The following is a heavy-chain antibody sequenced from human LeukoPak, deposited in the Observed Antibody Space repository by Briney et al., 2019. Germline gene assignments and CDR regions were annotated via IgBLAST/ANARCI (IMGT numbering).Heavy chain of an antibody. V-gene: IGHV3-23*01. D-gene: IGHD4-23*01. Sequence: PGGSLRLSCAASGFTFSSYAMSWVRQAPGKELEWVSAISGSGGSTYYADSVKGRFTISRDNSKNTLYLQMNSLRAEDTAVYYCANVARPHYGGKAFDIWGQGTMVTVSS. CDR2: ISGSGGST. CDR3: ANVARPHYGGKAFDI. CDR1: GFTFSSYA. J-gene: IGHJ3*02.